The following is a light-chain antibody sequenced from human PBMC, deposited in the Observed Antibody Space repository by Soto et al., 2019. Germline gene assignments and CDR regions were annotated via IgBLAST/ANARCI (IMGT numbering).Light chain of an antibody. V-gene: IGKV3-20*01. CDR3: QQYYSFPYT. J-gene: IGKJ2*01. Sequence: EIVLTQSPGTLSLSPGERATLSCRASQSVSGRYLAWYQQKPGQAPRLLIYGASSRATGIPDRFSGSGSGTDFTLTISCLQSEDFATYYCQQYYSFPYTFGQGTKLEIK. CDR1: QSVSGRY. CDR2: GAS.